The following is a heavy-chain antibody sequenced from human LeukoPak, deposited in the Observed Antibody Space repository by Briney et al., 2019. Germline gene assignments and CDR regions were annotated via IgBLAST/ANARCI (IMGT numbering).Heavy chain of an antibody. J-gene: IGHJ4*02. CDR3: AKDGNAYYYDSSGTYYFDY. CDR1: GFTFSSYG. Sequence: GGSLRLSCAASGFTFSSYGMYWVRQAPGKGLEWVAFIRYDGSNKYYADSVKGRFTISRDNSKNTLYLQMNSLRAEDTAVYYCAKDGNAYYYDSSGTYYFDYWGQGTLVTVSS. V-gene: IGHV3-30*02. D-gene: IGHD3-22*01. CDR2: IRYDGSNK.